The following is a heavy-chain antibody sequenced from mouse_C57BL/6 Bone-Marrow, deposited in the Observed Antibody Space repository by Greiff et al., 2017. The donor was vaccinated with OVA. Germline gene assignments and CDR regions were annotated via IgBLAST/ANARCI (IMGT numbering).Heavy chain of an antibody. J-gene: IGHJ3*01. CDR2: IYPGDGDT. CDR3: ARRGYFAWFAY. D-gene: IGHD2-3*01. V-gene: IGHV1-82*01. CDR1: GYAFSSSW. Sequence: QVQLQQSGPELVKPGASVKISCKASGYAFSSSWMNWVKQRPGKGLEWIGRIYPGDGDTNYNGKFKGKATLTADKSSSTAYMQLSSLPSEDSAVYFGARRGYFAWFAYGGQGTLVTVAA.